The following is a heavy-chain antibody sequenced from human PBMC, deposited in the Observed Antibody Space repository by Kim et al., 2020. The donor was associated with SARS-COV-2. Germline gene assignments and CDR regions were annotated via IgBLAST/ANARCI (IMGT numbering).Heavy chain of an antibody. V-gene: IGHV3-23*01. D-gene: IGHD2-2*03. J-gene: IGHJ4*02. CDR1: GFTFIGHA. CDR2: IDGSDGTT. CDR3: MKGGWGWIWDH. Sequence: GGSLRLSCTTSGFTFIGHAMSWVRQAPGQGLEWVSSIDGSDGTTYYVDSVKGRFTISRDDAKNTLYLQMRPLRADDTATYYCMKGGWGWIWDHWGQGTL.